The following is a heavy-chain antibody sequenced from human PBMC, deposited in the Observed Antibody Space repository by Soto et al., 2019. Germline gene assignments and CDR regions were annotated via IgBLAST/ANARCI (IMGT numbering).Heavy chain of an antibody. D-gene: IGHD3-10*01. J-gene: IGHJ3*02. V-gene: IGHV3-30-3*01. Sequence: GGSLRLSCAASGFTFSSYAMHWVRQAPGKGREWVAVISYDGSNKYYADSVKGRFTISRDNSKNTLYLQMNSLRAEDTAVYYGARDVWFGGSFAFDSWGRGTMVTVSS. CDR3: ARDVWFGGSFAFDS. CDR2: ISYDGSNK. CDR1: GFTFSSYA.